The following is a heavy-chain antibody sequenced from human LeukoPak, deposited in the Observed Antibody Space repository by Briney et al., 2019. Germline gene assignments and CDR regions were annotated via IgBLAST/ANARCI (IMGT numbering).Heavy chain of an antibody. Sequence: PSETLSLTCAVYGGSFSGYYWSWIRQPPGKGLEWIGEINHSGSTNYNPSLKSRVTISVDTSKNQFSLKLSSVTAADTAVYYCARGHRPSTILGSGNYVFDYWGQGTLVTVSS. CDR1: GGSFSGYY. CDR2: INHSGST. D-gene: IGHD3-9*01. V-gene: IGHV4-34*01. CDR3: ARGHRPSTILGSGNYVFDY. J-gene: IGHJ4*02.